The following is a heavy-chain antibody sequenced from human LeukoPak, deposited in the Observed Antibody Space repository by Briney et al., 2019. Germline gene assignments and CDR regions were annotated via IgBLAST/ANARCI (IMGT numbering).Heavy chain of an antibody. V-gene: IGHV3-74*01. Sequence: GGSLRLSCAASGFTFSSYWMHWVRQAPGKGLVWVSRINSDGGSTSYADSVKGRFTISRDNAKNTLYLRMNSLRAEDTAVYYCDHNTSRSSFDYWGQGTLVTVSS. J-gene: IGHJ4*02. D-gene: IGHD6-13*01. CDR3: DHNTSRSSFDY. CDR2: INSDGGST. CDR1: GFTFSSYW.